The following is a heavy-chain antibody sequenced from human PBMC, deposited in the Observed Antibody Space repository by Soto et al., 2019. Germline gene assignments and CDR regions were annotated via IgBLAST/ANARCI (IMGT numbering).Heavy chain of an antibody. V-gene: IGHV4-31*03. Sequence: QVQLQESGPGLVKPSQTLSLTCTVSGGSISSGGYYWSWIRQHPGKGLEWIGYIYYSGSTYYNPSLKSRVSISVDTSKNQFSLKRSSVTAADTAVYYCARVCGGDCHPGMDVWGQGTTVTVSS. CDR3: ARVCGGDCHPGMDV. CDR2: IYYSGST. J-gene: IGHJ6*02. D-gene: IGHD2-21*02. CDR1: GGSISSGGYY.